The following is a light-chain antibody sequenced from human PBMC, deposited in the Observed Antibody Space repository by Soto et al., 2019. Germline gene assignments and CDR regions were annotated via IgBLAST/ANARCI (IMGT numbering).Light chain of an antibody. J-gene: IGKJ1*01. CDR1: QCISRW. V-gene: IGKV1-5*03. Sequence: IQMTQSPSNLSASAGDRVTITCRASQCISRWLAWYQQKPGKAPKLLIYKASSLESGVPSRFSGSGSGTEFTLTISSLQPDDFATYYCQQYNSYSWTFGQGTKVEIK. CDR2: KAS. CDR3: QQYNSYSWT.